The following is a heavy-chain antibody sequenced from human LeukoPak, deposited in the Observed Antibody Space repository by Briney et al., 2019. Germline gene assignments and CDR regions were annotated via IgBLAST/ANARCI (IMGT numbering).Heavy chain of an antibody. J-gene: IGHJ6*03. CDR1: GFTFSSYG. CDR3: ANTVTTHYYYYMDV. CDR2: IRYDGSNK. D-gene: IGHD4-11*01. V-gene: IGHV3-30*02. Sequence: GGSLRLSCAASGFTFSSYGMHWVRQAPGKGLEWVAFIRYDGSNKYYADSVKGRFTISRDNSKNTLCLQMNSLRAEDTAVYYCANTVTTHYYYYMDVWGKGTTVTVSS.